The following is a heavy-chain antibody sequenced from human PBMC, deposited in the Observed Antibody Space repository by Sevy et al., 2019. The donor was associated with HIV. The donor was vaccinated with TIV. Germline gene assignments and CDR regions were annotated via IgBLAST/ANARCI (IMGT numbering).Heavy chain of an antibody. V-gene: IGHV3-48*02. CDR3: ARDDTASYLPVS. Sequence: GGSLRLSCAASGFTFSDYSLNWVRQAPGKGLEWVSYISRSGTTRPNPDSVRGRFTISRDDAKHSLYLQMSSLREEDTAVYYCARDDTASYLPVSWGQGTLVTISS. CDR1: GFTFSDYS. CDR2: ISRSGTTR. D-gene: IGHD3-10*01. J-gene: IGHJ4*02.